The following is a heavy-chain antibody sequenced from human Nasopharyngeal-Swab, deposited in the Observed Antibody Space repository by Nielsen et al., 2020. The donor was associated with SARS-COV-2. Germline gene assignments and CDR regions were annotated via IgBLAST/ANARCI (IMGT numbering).Heavy chain of an antibody. D-gene: IGHD2-8*01. CDR2: VNEDGSRT. V-gene: IGHV3-74*01. J-gene: IGHJ4*02. Sequence: GGSLRLSCVASGVIFSKYWMHWVRQAPGKGLVWVSRVNEDGSRTDYADSVRGRFTISRDNARNTLYLQMNSLRVEDTAVYYCVRDSQWAFDYWGQGALVTVSP. CDR3: VRDSQWAFDY. CDR1: GVIFSKYW.